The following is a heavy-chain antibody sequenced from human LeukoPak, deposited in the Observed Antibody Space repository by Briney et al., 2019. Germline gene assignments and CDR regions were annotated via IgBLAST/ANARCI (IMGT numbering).Heavy chain of an antibody. CDR2: IYYSGST. J-gene: IGHJ4*02. D-gene: IGHD1-26*01. CDR3: ASGIVGAYLDY. Sequence: SETLSLTCTVSGGSISSYYWSWIRQPPGKGLEWIGYIYYSGSTNYNPSLKSRVTISVDTSKNQFSLKLSSVTAADTAVYYYASGIVGAYLDYWGQGTLVTVSS. V-gene: IGHV4-59*01. CDR1: GGSISSYY.